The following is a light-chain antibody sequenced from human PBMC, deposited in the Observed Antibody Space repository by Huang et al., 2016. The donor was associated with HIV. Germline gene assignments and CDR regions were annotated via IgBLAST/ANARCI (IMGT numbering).Light chain of an antibody. Sequence: DIQMTHSPSSLSASVGDTVTITCRASQSIRNYLNWYQQKPGKAPKLLVYAASSLQSGVPSRFSGSGSGTDFTLTISSLQPEDFATYYCQQSYNTPLTFGQGTRLEIK. J-gene: IGKJ5*01. V-gene: IGKV1-39*01. CDR3: QQSYNTPLT. CDR1: QSIRNY. CDR2: AAS.